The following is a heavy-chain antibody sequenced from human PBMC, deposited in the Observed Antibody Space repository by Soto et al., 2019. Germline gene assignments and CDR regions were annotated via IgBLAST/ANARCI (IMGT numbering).Heavy chain of an antibody. CDR1: GFTFSSYW. Sequence: GGSLRLSCVASGFTFSSYWMSWVRQAPGKGLEWVANIKQDGSEKYYVDSVKGRFTISRDNAKNSLYLQMNSLRAEDTAVYYCARAEGRYCSGGSCYPFYYGMDVWGQGTTVTVSS. V-gene: IGHV3-7*01. J-gene: IGHJ6*02. CDR3: ARAEGRYCSGGSCYPFYYGMDV. CDR2: IKQDGSEK. D-gene: IGHD2-15*01.